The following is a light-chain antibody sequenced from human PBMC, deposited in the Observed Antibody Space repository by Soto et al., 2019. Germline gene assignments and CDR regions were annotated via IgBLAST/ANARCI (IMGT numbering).Light chain of an antibody. CDR2: TSF. CDR1: QSINSF. CDR3: QQSYSMPWT. V-gene: IGKV1-39*01. J-gene: IGKJ1*01. Sequence: DIQMTQSPSSLSASVGDRVTITCRASQSINSFINWYQHKPGEAPKLLIYTSFSLQSGVPSRFSGSGSGTDFTLTISSLQREDFVTYYCQQSYSMPWTLGQGTKVEVK.